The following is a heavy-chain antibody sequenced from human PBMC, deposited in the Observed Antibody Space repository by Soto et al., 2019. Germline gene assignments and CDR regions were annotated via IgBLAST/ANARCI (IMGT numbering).Heavy chain of an antibody. CDR1: GYTFTIIA. CDR3: ARGAHTYGYVFDY. V-gene: IGHV1-3*01. CDR2: ANAGNGYT. Sequence: QVHLVQSGAEVKKPGASVKVSCRSSGYTFTIIAIHWVRRAPGQVLEWMGWANAGNGYTKYLQNFQGRVTISSDTSASTAYMELNSLRSEDTAVYYCARGAHTYGYVFDYWGQGTLVTVSS. J-gene: IGHJ4*02. D-gene: IGHD5-18*01.